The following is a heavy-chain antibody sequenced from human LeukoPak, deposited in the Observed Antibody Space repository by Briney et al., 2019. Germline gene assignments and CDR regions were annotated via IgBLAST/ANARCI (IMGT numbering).Heavy chain of an antibody. Sequence: HGESLKISFKGSGYSFTSYWIGWVRQMPGEGLEWMGIIYPCDSDTRYSPSFQGQVTISADKSISTAYLQWSSLKASDTAMYYCARLTTGTTDLDYWGQGTLVTVSS. V-gene: IGHV5-51*01. CDR1: GYSFTSYW. CDR3: ARLTTGTTDLDY. CDR2: IYPCDSDT. J-gene: IGHJ4*02. D-gene: IGHD1-1*01.